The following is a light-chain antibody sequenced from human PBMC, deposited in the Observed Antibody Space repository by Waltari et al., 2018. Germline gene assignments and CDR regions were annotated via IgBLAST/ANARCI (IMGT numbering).Light chain of an antibody. V-gene: IGKV1-39*01. CDR1: QSISTT. CDR3: QQSYSMSLT. J-gene: IGKJ4*01. CDR2: DAS. Sequence: DIQMTQSPSSLSASVGDRVTITCRASQSISTTLNWYQQKPGRAPRFLIYDASTLQNAVPSRFSGSGSGTDFTLTITSLQPDDFATYFCQQSYSMSLTFGGGTKVEMK.